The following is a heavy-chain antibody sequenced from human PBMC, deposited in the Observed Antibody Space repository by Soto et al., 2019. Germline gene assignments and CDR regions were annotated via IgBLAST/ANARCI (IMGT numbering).Heavy chain of an antibody. J-gene: IGHJ6*02. V-gene: IGHV1-69*01. CDR1: RVAFSKFI. CDR2: IIPILGTA. Sequence: QLEQSGGEVKKPGSSGKVSCKASRVAFSKFIVTWVRQAPGLGLEWVGGIIPILGTANNAQKFQGRVTITADESTSTSYMEVNNLRSEATAVYYCAKVRYSSPMGYYYGMDVWGHGTPVTVSS. CDR3: AKVRYSSPMGYYYGMDV. D-gene: IGHD6-19*01.